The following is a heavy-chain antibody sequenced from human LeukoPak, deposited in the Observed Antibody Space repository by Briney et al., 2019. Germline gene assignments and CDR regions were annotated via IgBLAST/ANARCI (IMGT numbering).Heavy chain of an antibody. V-gene: IGHV3-30*18. CDR3: AKKSRGSGSYYGDY. CDR1: GFTFSSYG. CDR2: ISYDGSNK. J-gene: IGHJ4*02. D-gene: IGHD3-10*01. Sequence: QPGGSLRLSCAASGFTFSSYGMHWVRQAPGKGLEWVAVISYDGSNKYYADSVKGRFTISRDNSKNTLYLQMNSLRAEDTAVYYCAKKSRGSGSYYGDYWGQGILVTVSS.